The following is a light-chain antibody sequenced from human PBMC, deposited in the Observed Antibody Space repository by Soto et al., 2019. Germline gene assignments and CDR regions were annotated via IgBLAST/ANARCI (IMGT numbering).Light chain of an antibody. CDR1: SSDVGNYNL. J-gene: IGLJ1*01. V-gene: IGLV2-23*01. CDR2: EAN. CDR3: CSFVSSTTYV. Sequence: QSVLTQPASVSGSPGQSITISGTGTSSDVGNYNLLSWYQQHPGKAPKLMIFEANRRPSGVSNRFSGSKSGNTASLTISGLQADDEADYYCCSFVSSTTYVFGTGTKLTVL.